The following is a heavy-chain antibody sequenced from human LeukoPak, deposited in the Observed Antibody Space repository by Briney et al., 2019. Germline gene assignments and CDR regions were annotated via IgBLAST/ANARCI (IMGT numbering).Heavy chain of an antibody. CDR3: AKDNYYDSSAYQDY. CDR1: GFTFSSYG. V-gene: IGHV3-30*18. CDR2: ISSDGSNK. D-gene: IGHD3-22*01. Sequence: PGGALRLSCAASGFTFSSYGMHWVRQAPGKGLEWVAAISSDGSNKYYADSVKGRFTISRDNSNNTLYLQMNSLRAGDTAVYYCAKDNYYDSSAYQDYWGQGTLVTVSS. J-gene: IGHJ4*02.